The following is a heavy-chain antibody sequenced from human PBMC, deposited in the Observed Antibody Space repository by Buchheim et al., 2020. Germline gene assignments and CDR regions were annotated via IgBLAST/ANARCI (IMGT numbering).Heavy chain of an antibody. J-gene: IGHJ4*02. Sequence: EVQLVESGGGLVKTGGSLRLSCAASGFTFSNYSMNWVRQAPGKGLEWVSSISSSSSYIYYADSLKGRFTISRDNAKNSLYLQMNSLRAEDTAVYYCARASGAVPGGAGGGIDYWGQGTL. D-gene: IGHD2-8*02. CDR2: ISSSSSYI. CDR1: GFTFSNYS. CDR3: ARASGAVPGGAGGGIDY. V-gene: IGHV3-21*01.